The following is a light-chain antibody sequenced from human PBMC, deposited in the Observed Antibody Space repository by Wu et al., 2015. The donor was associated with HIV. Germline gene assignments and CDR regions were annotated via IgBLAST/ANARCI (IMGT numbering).Light chain of an antibody. V-gene: IGKV1-9*01. CDR1: QGISNF. Sequence: DIQMTQSPSSLSASVGDRVTITCRASQGISNFLAWYQQKPGRAPKLLIYSASNLQSGVPSRFSGSGSGTTFTLTINSLQPEDSAIYFCQQLHNYPPFTFGGGTKVEI. J-gene: IGKJ4*01. CDR3: QQLHNYPPFT. CDR2: SAS.